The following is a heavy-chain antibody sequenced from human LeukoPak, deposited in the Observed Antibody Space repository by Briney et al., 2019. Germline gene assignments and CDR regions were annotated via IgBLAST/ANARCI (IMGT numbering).Heavy chain of an antibody. CDR3: AREPYDSSGYYSDAFDI. D-gene: IGHD3-22*01. Sequence: GGSLRLSCAASGFTFSSYSMNWVRQAPGKGLEWVSSISSSSSYIYYADSVKGRFTISRDNAKNSLYLQMNSLRAEDTAVYYCAREPYDSSGYYSDAFDIWGQGTMVTVSS. V-gene: IGHV3-21*01. CDR2: ISSSSSYI. CDR1: GFTFSSYS. J-gene: IGHJ3*02.